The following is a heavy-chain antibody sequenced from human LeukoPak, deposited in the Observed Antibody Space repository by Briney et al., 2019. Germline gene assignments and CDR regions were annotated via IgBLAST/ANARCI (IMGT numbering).Heavy chain of an antibody. CDR1: GGSISSSSYY. CDR3: ARFLIGLGYFDY. D-gene: IGHD2/OR15-2a*01. CDR2: IYYSGST. Sequence: KPSETLSLTCTVSGGSISSSSYYWGWIRQPPGKGLEWIGSIYYSGSTYYNPSLKSRVTISVDTSKNRFSLKLSSVTAADTAVYYCARFLIGLGYFDYWGQGTLVTVSS. J-gene: IGHJ4*02. V-gene: IGHV4-39*01.